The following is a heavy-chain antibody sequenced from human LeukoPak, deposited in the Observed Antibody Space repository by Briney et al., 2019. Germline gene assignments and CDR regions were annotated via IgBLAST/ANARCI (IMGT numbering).Heavy chain of an antibody. CDR2: INHSGST. CDR1: GGSFSGYY. J-gene: IGHJ6*02. Sequence: TSETLSLTCAVYGGSFSGYYWSWIRQPPGKGLEWIGEINHSGSTNYNPSLKSRVTMSVDTSKNQFSLKLSSVTAADTAVYYCAREPSITIFGVVIIGMDVWGQGTTVTVSS. D-gene: IGHD3-3*01. CDR3: AREPSITIFGVVIIGMDV. V-gene: IGHV4-34*01.